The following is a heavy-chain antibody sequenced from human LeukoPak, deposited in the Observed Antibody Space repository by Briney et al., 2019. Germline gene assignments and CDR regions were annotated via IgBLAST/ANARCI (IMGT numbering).Heavy chain of an antibody. CDR3: LTMIVVVTNS. J-gene: IGHJ4*02. V-gene: IGHV1-2*02. Sequence: RASVKVSCKASGYTFTDHYIHWVRQAPGQGLEWMGWFNPNSGGADYAQKFQGRVTVTRDTSITTAYMELSSLRSDDTAVYYCLTMIVVVTNSWGQGTLVTVSS. CDR1: GYTFTDHY. CDR2: FNPNSGGA. D-gene: IGHD3-22*01.